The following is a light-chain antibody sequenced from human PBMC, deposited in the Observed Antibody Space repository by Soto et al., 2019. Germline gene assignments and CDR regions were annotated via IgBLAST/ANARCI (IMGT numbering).Light chain of an antibody. CDR1: SSDVGGYNY. Sequence: QSVLTQPPSASGSPGQSVTISCTGTSSDVGGYNYVSWYQQHPGKAPKLMIYEVTKRPSAVPDRFSGSKSGNTASLTVSGFQAEDEDDYYCSSYAGSNILFGGGTKVTVL. CDR2: EVT. J-gene: IGLJ2*01. CDR3: SSYAGSNIL. V-gene: IGLV2-8*01.